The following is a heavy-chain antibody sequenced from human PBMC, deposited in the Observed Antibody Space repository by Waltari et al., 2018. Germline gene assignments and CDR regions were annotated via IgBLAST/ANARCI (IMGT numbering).Heavy chain of an antibody. Sequence: EVQLVESGGDLVQPGGSLRLSCAASGFTFSSYWMCGVRQAPGKGLGWVANIKEEGSEKYYVDAVKGRFTISRDNAKNSLYLQMNSLRAEDSAVYYCARTQWDSTSRRAFDIWGQGTVVTVSS. CDR2: IKEEGSEK. J-gene: IGHJ3*02. CDR3: ARTQWDSTSRRAFDI. V-gene: IGHV3-7*01. D-gene: IGHD1-26*01. CDR1: GFTFSSYW.